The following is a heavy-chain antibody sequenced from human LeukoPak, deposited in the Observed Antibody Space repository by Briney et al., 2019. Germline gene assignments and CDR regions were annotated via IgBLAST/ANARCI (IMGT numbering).Heavy chain of an antibody. CDR1: GYSISSGYY. Sequence: SETLSLTCTVSGYSISSGYYWGWIRQPPGKGLEWIGSIYHSGSTYYNPSLKSRVTISVDTSKNQFSLKLSSVTAADTAVYYCATNYCGGDCYSEGDWFDPWGQGTLVTVSS. D-gene: IGHD2-21*02. J-gene: IGHJ5*02. CDR3: ATNYCGGDCYSEGDWFDP. V-gene: IGHV4-38-2*02. CDR2: IYHSGST.